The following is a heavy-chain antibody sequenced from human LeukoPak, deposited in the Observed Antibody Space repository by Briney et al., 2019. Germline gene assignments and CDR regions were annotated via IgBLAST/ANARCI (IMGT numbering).Heavy chain of an antibody. J-gene: IGHJ5*02. CDR2: INHSGST. D-gene: IGHD6-13*01. CDR1: GGSFSGYY. Sequence: SETLSLTCAAYGGSFSGYYWSWIRQPPGKGLEWIGEINHSGSTNYNPSLKSRVTISVDTSKNQFSLKLSSVTAADTAVYYCARGGSSSSGSSSWYYWFDPWGQGTLVTVSS. CDR3: ARGGSSSSGSSSWYYWFDP. V-gene: IGHV4-34*01.